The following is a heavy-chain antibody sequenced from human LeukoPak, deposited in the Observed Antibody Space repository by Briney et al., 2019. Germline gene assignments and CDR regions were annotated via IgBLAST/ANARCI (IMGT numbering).Heavy chain of an antibody. V-gene: IGHV1-46*01. Sequence: ASVKVSCKASGYTFTASYIFWVRRAPGQGLEWMGMINPSSGGAYYAQKFQDRVTMTRDTSTSTVYMELRSLRFDDTAVYYCARPNRDGYNLGAFDIWGQGTMVTVSS. CDR2: INPSSGGA. D-gene: IGHD5-24*01. J-gene: IGHJ3*02. CDR1: GYTFTASY. CDR3: ARPNRDGYNLGAFDI.